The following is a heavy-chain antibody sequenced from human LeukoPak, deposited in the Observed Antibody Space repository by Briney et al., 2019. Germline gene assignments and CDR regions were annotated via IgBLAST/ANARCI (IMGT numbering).Heavy chain of an antibody. CDR1: GFTFSSYA. Sequence: GGSLRLSCAASGFTFSSYAMSWVRQAPGKGLEWVSAISGSGGSTYYAVSVKGRFTISRDNSKNTLYLQMNSLRAEDTAVYYCAKDGDIVVVIADYAFDIWGQGTMVTVSS. D-gene: IGHD2-21*01. CDR3: AKDGDIVVVIADYAFDI. V-gene: IGHV3-23*01. CDR2: ISGSGGST. J-gene: IGHJ3*02.